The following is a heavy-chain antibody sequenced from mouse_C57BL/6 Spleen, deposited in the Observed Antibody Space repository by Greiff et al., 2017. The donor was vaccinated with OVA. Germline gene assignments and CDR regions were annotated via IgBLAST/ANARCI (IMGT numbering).Heavy chain of an antibody. J-gene: IGHJ4*01. CDR2: IDPSDSYT. D-gene: IGHD1-1*01. CDR1: GYTFTSYW. CDR3: ARREGSSYDYAMDY. V-gene: IGHV1-69*01. Sequence: VQLQQPGAELVMPGASVKLSCKASGYTFTSYWMHWVKQRPGQGLEWIGEIDPSDSYTNYNQKFKGKSTLTVDKSSSTAYMQLSSLTSEDSAVYYCARREGSSYDYAMDYWGQGTSVTVSS.